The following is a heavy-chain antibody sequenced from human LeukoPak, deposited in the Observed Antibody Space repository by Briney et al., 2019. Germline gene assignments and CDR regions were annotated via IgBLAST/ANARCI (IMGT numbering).Heavy chain of an antibody. J-gene: IGHJ4*02. V-gene: IGHV3-74*01. CDR2: INSDESST. CDR1: GFTFSSYW. Sequence: GGSLRLSCAASGFTFSSYWMHWVRQAPGKGLVWVSRINSDESSTNYADSVKGRFTISRDYAKNTLYLQMNSLRAEDTAVYYCVRGTGYLLLDFWGQGTLVTVSS. CDR3: VRGTGYLLLDF. D-gene: IGHD3/OR15-3a*01.